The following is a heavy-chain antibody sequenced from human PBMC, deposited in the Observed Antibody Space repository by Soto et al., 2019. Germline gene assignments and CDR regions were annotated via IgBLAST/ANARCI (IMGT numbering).Heavy chain of an antibody. V-gene: IGHV4-4*02. Sequence: SETLSFTCAVSGGSISSSNWWSWVRQPPGTGLEWIGEIYHSGSTNYNPSLKSRVTISVDKSKIQFSLKLSSVTAADTAVYYCARRDYSSSPGYAFDIWGQGTMVTVSS. J-gene: IGHJ3*02. CDR1: GGSISSSNW. CDR2: IYHSGST. D-gene: IGHD6-13*01. CDR3: ARRDYSSSPGYAFDI.